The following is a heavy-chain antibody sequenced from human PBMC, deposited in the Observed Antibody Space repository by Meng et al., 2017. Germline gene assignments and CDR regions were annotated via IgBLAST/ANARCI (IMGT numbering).Heavy chain of an antibody. Sequence: GQLVEAGGGLVQPGGSLRLSCAASGFNFNDYWVHWVRQAPGKGLVWVSRISPDGTSTDYADSVKGRFSIFRDNARNTLYLQMNDLRVEETAVYYCVRGGEKQQLGCDYWGQGTLVTVSS. CDR1: GFNFNDYW. CDR2: ISPDGTST. V-gene: IGHV3-74*01. CDR3: VRGGEKQQLGCDY. D-gene: IGHD6-13*01. J-gene: IGHJ4*02.